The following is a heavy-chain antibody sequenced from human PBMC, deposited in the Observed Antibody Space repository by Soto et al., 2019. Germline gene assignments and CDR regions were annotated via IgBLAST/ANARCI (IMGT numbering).Heavy chain of an antibody. V-gene: IGHV1-18*01. CDR3: ARDHSSRWSYRAFDI. CDR2: ISAYNGNT. Sequence: ASVKVSCKASGYTFTSYGISWVRQAPGQGLEWMGWISAYNGNTNYAQKLQGRVTMTTDTSTSTAYMELRSLRSDDTAVYYCARDHSSRWSYRAFDIWGQGTMVTVSS. J-gene: IGHJ3*02. D-gene: IGHD6-19*01. CDR1: GYTFTSYG.